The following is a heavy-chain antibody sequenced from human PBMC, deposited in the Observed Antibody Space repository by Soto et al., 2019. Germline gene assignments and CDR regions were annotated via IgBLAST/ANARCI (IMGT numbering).Heavy chain of an antibody. J-gene: IGHJ6*02. CDR3: ARPYEYYYYGMDV. CDR1: GFTFSSYG. V-gene: IGHV3-33*01. CDR2: IWYDGSNK. D-gene: IGHD5-12*01. Sequence: GGSLRLSCAASGFTFSSYGMHWVRQAPGKGLEWVAVIWYDGSNKYYADSVKGRFTISRDNSKNTLYLQMNSLRAEDTAVYYCARPYEYYYYGMDVWGQGTTVTVSS.